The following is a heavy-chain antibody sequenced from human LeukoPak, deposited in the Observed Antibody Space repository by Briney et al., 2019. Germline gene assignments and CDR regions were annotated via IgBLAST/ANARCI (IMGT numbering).Heavy chain of an antibody. J-gene: IGHJ4*02. D-gene: IGHD2-21*01. CDR2: IKSKTDGATT. V-gene: IGHV3-15*01. Sequence: GGSLRLSRATSGLTFNYAWMSWVRPAPGKGVEWVGRIKSKTDGATTDCAASVEPRFTIPRHDSKNTLRIQENSVKTEDAGVYYCVTDIGGGGRAIDYWGQRTLVTVSS. CDR1: GLTFNYAW. CDR3: VTDIGGGGRAIDY.